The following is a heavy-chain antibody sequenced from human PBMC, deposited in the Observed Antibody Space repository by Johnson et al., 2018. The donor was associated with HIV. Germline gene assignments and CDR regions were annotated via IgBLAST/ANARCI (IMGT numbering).Heavy chain of an antibody. V-gene: IGHV3-11*04. CDR1: GFTFSDYY. CDR2: IGGSDTTI. CDR3: ARDGWKEYGDYVGGGALDI. Sequence: QVLLVESGGDLVQPGGSLRLSCAASGFTFSDYYMSWIRQAPGKGLEWVSYIGGSDTTIYYADSVKGRFTISRDNSKNTLYLQMNSLRAEDTAVYYCARDGWKEYGDYVGGGALDIWGQGTMVTVSS. J-gene: IGHJ3*02. D-gene: IGHD4-17*01.